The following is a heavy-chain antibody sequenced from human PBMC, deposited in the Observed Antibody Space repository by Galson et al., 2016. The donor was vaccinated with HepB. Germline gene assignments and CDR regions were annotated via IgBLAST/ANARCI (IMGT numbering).Heavy chain of an antibody. CDR1: GIRFNAYGG. J-gene: IGHJ6*02. V-gene: IGHV3-33*01. D-gene: IGHD4-17*01. Sequence: SLRLSCAASGIRFNAYGGTHWVRQAPGKGLEWVAVIWYDGSNKYYVDSVKGRFTISRDNSKNTLYLQMNSRRAEDTAVYYCARASPAYGAYPENYYYGMDVWGQGTTVTVSS. CDR3: ARASPAYGAYPENYYYGMDV. CDR2: IWYDGSNK.